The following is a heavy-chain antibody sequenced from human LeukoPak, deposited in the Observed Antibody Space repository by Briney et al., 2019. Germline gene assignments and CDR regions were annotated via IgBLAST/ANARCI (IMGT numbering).Heavy chain of an antibody. V-gene: IGHV4-38-2*02. CDR2: IHHSGST. CDR3: ASGGSIVVVPAGEAPPAIFDY. D-gene: IGHD2-2*01. CDR1: GYSISSGYY. J-gene: IGHJ4*02. Sequence: PSETLSLTCIVSGYSISSGYYWGWIRQPPGKGLEWIGNIHHSGSTYYNPSLKSRVTISVDTSKNQLSLKLSSVTAADTAVYYCASGGSIVVVPAGEAPPAIFDYWGQGTLVTVSS.